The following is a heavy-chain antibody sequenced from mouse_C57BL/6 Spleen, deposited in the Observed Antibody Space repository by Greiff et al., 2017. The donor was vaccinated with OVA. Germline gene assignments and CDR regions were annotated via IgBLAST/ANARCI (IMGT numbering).Heavy chain of an antibody. CDR2: IDPSDSET. J-gene: IGHJ2*01. Sequence: QVQLQQPGAELVRPGSSAKLSCKASGYTFTSYWMHWVKQRPIQGLEWIGNIDPSDSETHYNQKFKDKATLTVDKSSSTAYMQLSSLTSEDSAVYYCARGPYGSSLWGQGTTLTVSS. D-gene: IGHD1-1*01. CDR3: ARGPYGSSL. CDR1: GYTFTSYW. V-gene: IGHV1-52*01.